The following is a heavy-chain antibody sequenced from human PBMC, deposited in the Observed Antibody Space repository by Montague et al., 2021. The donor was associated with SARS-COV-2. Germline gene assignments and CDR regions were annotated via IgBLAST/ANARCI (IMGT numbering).Heavy chain of an antibody. D-gene: IGHD1-26*01. CDR3: ARHSGRDYDGLSY. J-gene: IGHJ1*01. Sequence: SETLSLTCSVSGGSISSSGFYWGWMRQRPGKGLAWIGSIYYSGNTYYXPSLKRRVTISIDASQNQFSLQLSSVTAADTAVYYCARHSGRDYDGLSYWGQGTLVTVSS. V-gene: IGHV4-39*01. CDR1: GGSISSSGFY. CDR2: IYYSGNT.